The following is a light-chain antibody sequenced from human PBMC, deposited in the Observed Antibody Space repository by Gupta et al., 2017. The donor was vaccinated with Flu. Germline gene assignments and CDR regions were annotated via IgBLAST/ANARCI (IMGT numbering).Light chain of an antibody. CDR1: QSIGPF. CDR3: QHRYSVPYS. Sequence: IQMTQSPSSLSASVGDRVTITCRASQSIGPFLLWYQQRPGKAPNLLIYGAYTLQDGVATRFSGGGSGTEVSLTISNLQPEDFATYFRQHRYSVPYSFGQG. V-gene: IGKV1-39*01. J-gene: IGKJ2*03. CDR2: GAY.